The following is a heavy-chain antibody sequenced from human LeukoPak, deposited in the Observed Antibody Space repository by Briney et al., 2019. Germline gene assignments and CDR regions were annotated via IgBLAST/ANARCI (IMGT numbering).Heavy chain of an antibody. Sequence: GGSLRLSCAASGFTFSTYAMSWVRQAPGKGLEWVSAISGSDGSRLYADSVKGRFTISRDNSKNTLYLQMNSLRGEDTAVYYCAKGGSPSCYSSSGYWGQGTLVTVSS. CDR3: AKGGSPSCYSSSGY. D-gene: IGHD2-2*01. CDR1: GFTFSTYA. CDR2: ISGSDGSR. V-gene: IGHV3-23*01. J-gene: IGHJ4*02.